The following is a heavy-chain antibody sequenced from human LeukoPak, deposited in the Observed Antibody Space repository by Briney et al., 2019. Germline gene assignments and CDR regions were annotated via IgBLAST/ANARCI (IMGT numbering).Heavy chain of an antibody. D-gene: IGHD6-13*01. Sequence: PGGSLRLSCAASGFTFSSYSMNWVRQAPGKGLDWVSSIGGSGGSTYYADSVKGRFTISRDNSKNTLYLQMNSLRAEDTAVYYCAKVETAAAATLRGFDYWGQGTLVTVSS. CDR2: IGGSGGST. CDR3: AKVETAAAATLRGFDY. V-gene: IGHV3-23*01. J-gene: IGHJ4*02. CDR1: GFTFSSYS.